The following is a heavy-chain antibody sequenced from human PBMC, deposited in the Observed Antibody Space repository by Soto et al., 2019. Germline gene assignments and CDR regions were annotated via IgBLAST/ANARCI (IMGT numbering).Heavy chain of an antibody. V-gene: IGHV4-31*03. J-gene: IGHJ5*02. CDR3: ARWWSGSRQGFDP. Sequence: QVQLQESGPGLVKPSQTLSLTCTVSGGSISSGDYYWSWIRQHPGNGLEWIGYIYYSGSTYYNPSRKSRVTISVDTSKNQFSLKLSSVTAADTAVYYCARWWSGSRQGFDPWGQGTLVTVSS. CDR1: GGSISSGDYY. CDR2: IYYSGST. D-gene: IGHD3-3*01.